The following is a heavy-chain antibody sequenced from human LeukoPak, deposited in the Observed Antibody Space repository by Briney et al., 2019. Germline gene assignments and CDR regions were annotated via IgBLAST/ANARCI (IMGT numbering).Heavy chain of an antibody. CDR3: VRARGYFVPDS. D-gene: IGHD3-22*01. Sequence: SEALSLTCNVSGDSFTKYYWNWIRQPPGKGLEWIGYVSGSGSTKYNPSLKSRVSMSADTSKNQLSLQLTSLSAADTAVYYCVRARGYFVPDSWGPGTLVTVSS. V-gene: IGHV4-59*01. CDR1: GDSFTKYY. J-gene: IGHJ4*02. CDR2: VSGSGST.